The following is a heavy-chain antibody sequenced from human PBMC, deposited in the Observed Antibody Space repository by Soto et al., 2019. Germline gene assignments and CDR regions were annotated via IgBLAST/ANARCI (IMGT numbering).Heavy chain of an antibody. CDR1: GYTLTELS. J-gene: IGHJ4*02. Sequence: ASVKVSCKVSGYTLTELSMHWVRQAPGKGLEWMGGFDPEDGETIYAQKFQGGVTMTEDTSTDTAYMELSSLRSEDTAVYYCATFYGSAPRTIVGATGLYYWGQGTLVTVSS. CDR3: ATFYGSAPRTIVGATGLYY. V-gene: IGHV1-24*01. D-gene: IGHD1-26*01. CDR2: FDPEDGET.